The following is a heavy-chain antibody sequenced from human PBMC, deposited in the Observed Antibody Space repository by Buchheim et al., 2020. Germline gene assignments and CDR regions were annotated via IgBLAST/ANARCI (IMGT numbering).Heavy chain of an antibody. J-gene: IGHJ6*03. CDR1: GFTFSSYA. CDR3: AGRYCSSTSCYYYYYYMDV. V-gene: IGHV3-23*04. D-gene: IGHD2-2*01. Sequence: VQLVESGGGVVQSGRSLRLSCAASGFTFSSYAMSWVRQAPGKGLEWVSAISGSGGSTYYADSVKGRFTISRDNSKNTLYLQMNSLRAEDTGVYYCAGRYCSSTSCYYYYYYMDVWGKGTT. CDR2: ISGSGGST.